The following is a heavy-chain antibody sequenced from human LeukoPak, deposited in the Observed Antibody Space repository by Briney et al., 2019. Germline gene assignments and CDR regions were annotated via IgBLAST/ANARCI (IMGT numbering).Heavy chain of an antibody. CDR3: ASVDSSSWSDY. J-gene: IGHJ4*02. D-gene: IGHD6-13*01. Sequence: ASVKVSCKASGYTFTSYYMHWVRQAPGQGLEWMGIINPSGGSTSYAQKFQGRVTMTRDTSISTAYMELSRLRSDDTAVYYCASVDSSSWSDYWGQGTLVTVSS. CDR2: INPSGGST. V-gene: IGHV1-46*01. CDR1: GYTFTSYY.